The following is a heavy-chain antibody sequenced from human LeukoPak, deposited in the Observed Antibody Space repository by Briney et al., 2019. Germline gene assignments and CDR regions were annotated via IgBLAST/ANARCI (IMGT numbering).Heavy chain of an antibody. D-gene: IGHD5-18*01. CDR1: GGSISSHY. Sequence: PSETLSLTCTVSGGSISSHYWSWIRQPPGKRLEWIGYIYYGGSTNYNPSLKSRVTISVDTSKNQFSLKLSSVTAADTAVYYCAGAGYSYGYLFDYWGQGTLVTVSS. CDR3: AGAGYSYGYLFDY. V-gene: IGHV4-59*11. J-gene: IGHJ4*02. CDR2: IYYGGST.